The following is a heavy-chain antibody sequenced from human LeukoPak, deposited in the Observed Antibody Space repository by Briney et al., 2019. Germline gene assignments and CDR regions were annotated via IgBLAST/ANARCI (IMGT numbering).Heavy chain of an antibody. V-gene: IGHV4-39*01. D-gene: IGHD2/OR15-2a*01. CDR1: GGSISSSSYY. CDR2: IYYSGST. CDR3: ARPLGSTLYYGMDV. J-gene: IGHJ6*02. Sequence: PSETLSLTCTVSGGSISSSSYYWGWIRQPPGKGLEWIGSIYYSGSTYYNPSLKSRVTISVDTSKNQFSLKLSSVTAADTAVYYCARPLGSTLYYGMDVWGQGTTVTVSS.